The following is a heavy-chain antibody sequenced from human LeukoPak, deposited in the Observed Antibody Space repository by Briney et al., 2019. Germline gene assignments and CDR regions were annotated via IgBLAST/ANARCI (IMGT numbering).Heavy chain of an antibody. J-gene: IGHJ4*02. D-gene: IGHD1-26*01. CDR3: VTASGSY. Sequence: GGSLRPSCAASGFTFSSYSMIWVRQAPGKGLEWVSGISGSGGNTYYADSVQGRFTISRDNSKNTMSLQMNSLRAEDTALYYRVTASGSYWGQGTPVTVSS. CDR2: ISGSGGNT. CDR1: GFTFSSYS. V-gene: IGHV3-23*01.